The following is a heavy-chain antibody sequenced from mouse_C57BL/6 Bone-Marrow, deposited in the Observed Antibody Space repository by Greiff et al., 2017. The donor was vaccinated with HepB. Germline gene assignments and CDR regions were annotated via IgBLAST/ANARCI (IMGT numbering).Heavy chain of an antibody. Sequence: VQRVESGPELVKPGASVKLSCKASGYTFTSYDINWVKQRPGQGLEWIGWIYPRDGSTKYNEKFKGKATLTVDTSSSTAYMELHSLTSEDSAVYFCARGRYYGSSYVGYFDVWGTGTTVTVSS. J-gene: IGHJ1*03. CDR1: GYTFTSYD. CDR2: IYPRDGST. D-gene: IGHD1-1*01. V-gene: IGHV1-85*01. CDR3: ARGRYYGSSYVGYFDV.